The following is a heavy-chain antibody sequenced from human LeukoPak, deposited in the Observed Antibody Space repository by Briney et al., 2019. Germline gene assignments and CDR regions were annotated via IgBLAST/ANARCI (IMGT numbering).Heavy chain of an antibody. V-gene: IGHV3-66*01. CDR1: GFTVSNNY. Sequence: HPGGSLRLSCAASGFTVSNNYMIWVRQAPGKGLEWVSLIYSNGVTNYADSVKGRFTISRDNSKNTLYLQMNSLRTEDTAVYYCARDVGGNSRGYFDYWGQGTLVTVSS. CDR3: ARDVGGNSRGYFDY. J-gene: IGHJ4*02. CDR2: IYSNGVT. D-gene: IGHD4-23*01.